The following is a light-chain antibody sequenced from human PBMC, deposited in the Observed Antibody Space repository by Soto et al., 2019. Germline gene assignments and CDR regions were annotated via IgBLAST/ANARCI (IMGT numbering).Light chain of an antibody. CDR2: AAS. J-gene: IGKJ3*01. Sequence: DIQLTQSPSFLSASVGDRVTITCRASQGISSYLAWYQQKPGKAPKLLVYAASTLQSGVPSRFSGSGSGTEFTLTMSSLQPEDFATYYCQQGGTFGPGTKVDI. CDR1: QGISSY. V-gene: IGKV1-9*01. CDR3: QQGGT.